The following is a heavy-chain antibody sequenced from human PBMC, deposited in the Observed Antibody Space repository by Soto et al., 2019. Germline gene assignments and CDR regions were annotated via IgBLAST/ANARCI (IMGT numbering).Heavy chain of an antibody. D-gene: IGHD3-10*01. J-gene: IGHJ4*02. CDR1: GFSFSSYS. CDR2: ISSTSKNTI. CDR3: ARGYASGIYYD. V-gene: IGHV3-48*02. Sequence: EVQLVESGGGLVQPGGSLRLSCAASGFSFSSYSLTGVRQAPGKGLECVSYISSTSKNTIYYADSVKGRFTISRDNAQNSLYLQMNSLRDEDTAVYYCARGYASGIYYDWGQGTLVTVSS.